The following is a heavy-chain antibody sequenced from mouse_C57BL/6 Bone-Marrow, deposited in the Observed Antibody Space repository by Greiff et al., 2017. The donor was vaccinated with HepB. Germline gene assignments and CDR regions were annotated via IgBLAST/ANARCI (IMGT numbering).Heavy chain of an antibody. CDR2: IDPSDSYT. CDR1: GYTFTSYW. J-gene: IGHJ3*01. Sequence: QVQLQQPGAELVTPGASVKLSCKASGYTFTSYWMHWVKQRPGQGLEWIGEIDPSDSYTNYNQKFKGKSTLTVDKSSSTAYMQLSSLTSEDSAVYYCARRSSGYVLAYWGQGTLVTVSA. CDR3: ARRSSGYVLAY. D-gene: IGHD3-2*02. V-gene: IGHV1-69*01.